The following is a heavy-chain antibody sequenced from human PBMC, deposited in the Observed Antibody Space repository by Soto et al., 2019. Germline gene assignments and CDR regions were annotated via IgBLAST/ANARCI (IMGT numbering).Heavy chain of an antibody. CDR2: ISGSGGST. J-gene: IGHJ4*02. V-gene: IGHV3-23*01. CDR1: GFTFSSYA. D-gene: IGHD7-27*01. CDR3: EKDLLTGIPRSPFDY. Sequence: GSLRLSCSASGFTFSSYAMSWVRQAPGKGLEWVSAISGSGGSTYYADSVKVRFTISRDNSKNTLYLQMNSLRAEDTAVYYCEKDLLTGIPRSPFDYWGQGTLVTVYS.